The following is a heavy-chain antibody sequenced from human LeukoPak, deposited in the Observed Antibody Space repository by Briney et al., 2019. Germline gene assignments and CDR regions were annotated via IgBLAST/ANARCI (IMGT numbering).Heavy chain of an antibody. J-gene: IGHJ5*02. CDR1: GGSISSSNW. CDR3: ARRPRIQLGSRFDP. D-gene: IGHD5-18*01. CDR2: IYHSGST. V-gene: IGHV4-4*02. Sequence: SGTLSLTCAVSGGSISSSNWWSWVRQPPGKGLEWIGEIYHSGSTNYNPSLKSRVTISLDKSKSHFSLNLSSVTAADTAVYYCARRPRIQLGSRFDPWGQGTLVTVSS.